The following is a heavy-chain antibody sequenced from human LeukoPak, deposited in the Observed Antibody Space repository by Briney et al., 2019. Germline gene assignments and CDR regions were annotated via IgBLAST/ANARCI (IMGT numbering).Heavy chain of an antibody. J-gene: IGHJ4*02. D-gene: IGHD2-15*01. CDR3: ARDLVVAGPYYFDY. V-gene: IGHV1-18*01. CDR1: GYTFTNYG. Sequence: ASVKVSCKASGYTFTNYGISWVRQAPGQGLEWVGWISAYNGNTNYAQKLQGRVTMTTDTSTSTAYMELRSLRSDDTAVYYCARDLVVAGPYYFDYWGQGTLVTVSS. CDR2: ISAYNGNT.